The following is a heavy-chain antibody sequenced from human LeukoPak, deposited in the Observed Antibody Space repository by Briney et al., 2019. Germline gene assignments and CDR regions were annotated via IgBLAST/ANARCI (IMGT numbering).Heavy chain of an antibody. CDR1: GGTFSGYA. D-gene: IGHD1-26*01. CDR3: AREIVGATTRWFDP. V-gene: IGHV1-69*13. Sequence: GASVKVSCKASGGTFSGYAISWVRQAPGQGLEWMGGIIPIFGTANYAQKFQGRVTITADESTSTAYMELSSLRSEDTAVYYCAREIVGATTRWFDPWGQGTLVTVSS. CDR2: IIPIFGTA. J-gene: IGHJ5*02.